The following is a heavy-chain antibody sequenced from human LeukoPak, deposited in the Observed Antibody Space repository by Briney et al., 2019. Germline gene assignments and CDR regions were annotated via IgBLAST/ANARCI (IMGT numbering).Heavy chain of an antibody. D-gene: IGHD2-2*01. CDR2: INHSGST. Sequence: SSETLSLTCAVYGGSFSGYYWSWIRQPPGKGLEWTGEINHSGSTNYNPSLKSRVTISVDTSKNQFSLKLSSVTAADTAVYYCARGGATLIEYHDAFDIWGQGTMVTVSS. CDR1: GGSFSGYY. CDR3: ARGGATLIEYHDAFDI. V-gene: IGHV4-34*01. J-gene: IGHJ3*02.